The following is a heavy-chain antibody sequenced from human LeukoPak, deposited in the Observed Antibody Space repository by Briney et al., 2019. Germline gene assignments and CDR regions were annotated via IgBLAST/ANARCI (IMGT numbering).Heavy chain of an antibody. CDR2: INHSGST. J-gene: IGHJ4*02. CDR1: GGSFSGYY. CDR3: ASNYGSGSYYAFDY. Sequence: KPSETLSLTCAVYGGSFSGYYWSWIRQPPGKGPEWIGEINHSGSTNYNPSLKSRVTISVDTSKNQFSLKLSSVTAADTAVYYCASNYGSGSYYAFDYWGQGTLVTVSS. V-gene: IGHV4-34*01. D-gene: IGHD3-10*01.